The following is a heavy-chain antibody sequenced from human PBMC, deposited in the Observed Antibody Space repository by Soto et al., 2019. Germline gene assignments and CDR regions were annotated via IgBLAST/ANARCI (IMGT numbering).Heavy chain of an antibody. J-gene: IGHJ6*02. CDR1: GFTFSSYS. D-gene: IGHD3-10*01. CDR2: ISSSSSYI. CDR3: ARDLRLPRDVGYYYYYGMDV. V-gene: IGHV3-21*01. Sequence: PGGSLRLSCAASGFTFSSYSMNWVRQAPGKGLEWVSSISSSSSYIYYADSVKGRFTISRDNAKNSLYLQMNSLRAEDTAVYYCARDLRLPRDVGYYYYYGMDVWGQGTTVTVSS.